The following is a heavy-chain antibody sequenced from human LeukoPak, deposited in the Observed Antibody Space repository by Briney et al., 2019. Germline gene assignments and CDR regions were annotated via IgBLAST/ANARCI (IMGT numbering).Heavy chain of an antibody. Sequence: SETLSLTCTVSGGSISSYYWSWIRQPPGKGLEWIGYIYYSENTNYNAALKSRVTISGDTSKNQFSLKLNSVTAADTAVYYCARIYSGGKFDYWGRGILVTVSS. CDR2: IYYSENT. J-gene: IGHJ4*02. CDR1: GGSISSYY. V-gene: IGHV4-59*01. D-gene: IGHD2-21*01. CDR3: ARIYSGGKFDY.